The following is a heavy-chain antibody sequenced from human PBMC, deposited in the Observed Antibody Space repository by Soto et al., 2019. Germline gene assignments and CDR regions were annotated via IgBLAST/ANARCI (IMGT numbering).Heavy chain of an antibody. CDR2: ISGSGTST. J-gene: IGHJ4*02. CDR3: AKGGITIFDN. D-gene: IGHD3-3*01. CDR1: GFTFSSYA. Sequence: EVQLLESGGGLVQPGGSLRLSCAASGFTFSSYAMSWVRQAPGKGLEWVSTISGSGTSTYYADSVKGRFTISRDNSNTTLYLQMNSLRAEDTAVYYCAKGGITIFDNWGQGTLVTVSS. V-gene: IGHV3-23*01.